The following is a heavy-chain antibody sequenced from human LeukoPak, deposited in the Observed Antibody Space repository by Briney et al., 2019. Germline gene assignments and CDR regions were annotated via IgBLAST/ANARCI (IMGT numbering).Heavy chain of an antibody. J-gene: IGHJ4*02. CDR3: ARQDGSGIYYFDC. CDR1: GYSFTYW. D-gene: IGHD3-10*01. CDR2: IHPGDSDT. Sequence: GESLKISCKGSGYSFTYWIGWVRQMPAKGLEWMGVIHPGDSDTRYSPSFQDQVPISVDKSISTAYLQWSSLKASDSAIYYCARQDGSGIYYFDCWGQGTLVTVSS. V-gene: IGHV5-51*01.